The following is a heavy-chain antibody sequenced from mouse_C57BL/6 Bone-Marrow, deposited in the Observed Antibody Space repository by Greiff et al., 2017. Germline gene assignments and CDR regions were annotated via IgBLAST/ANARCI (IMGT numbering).Heavy chain of an antibody. CDR1: GYAFSSYW. CDR3: AGDLYRYDSFSY. J-gene: IGHJ3*01. V-gene: IGHV1-80*01. Sequence: QVQLQQSGAELVKPGASVKISCKASGYAFSSYWMNWVKQRPGKGLEWIGQIYPGDGDTNYNGKFKGKATLTADKSSSTAYMQLSSLTSEDSAVFLCAGDLYRYDSFSYWRQGALVAVSA. CDR2: IYPGDGDT. D-gene: IGHD2-12*01.